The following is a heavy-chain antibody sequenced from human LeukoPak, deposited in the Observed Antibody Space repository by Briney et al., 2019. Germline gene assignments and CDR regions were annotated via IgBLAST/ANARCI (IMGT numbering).Heavy chain of an antibody. Sequence: GGSLRLSCAASGFTFYNYGFHWVRQAPGKGLEWVAVIWFDGSNKDYADSVKGRFTISRDNSKNTLYLQMNSLRAEDTAVYYCARVESRACGGDCYSDAFDIWGQGTMVSVSS. V-gene: IGHV3-33*01. CDR1: GFTFYNYG. D-gene: IGHD2-21*02. CDR3: ARVESRACGGDCYSDAFDI. J-gene: IGHJ3*02. CDR2: IWFDGSNK.